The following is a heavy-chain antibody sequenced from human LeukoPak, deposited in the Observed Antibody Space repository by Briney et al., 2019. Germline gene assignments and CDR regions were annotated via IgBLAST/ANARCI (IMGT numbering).Heavy chain of an antibody. V-gene: IGHV4-30-4*08. Sequence: TLSLTCTVSGGSISDSTYYWGWIRQPPGEGLEWIGYIYYSGSTYYNPSLKSRVTISGDTSKNQFSLKLSSVTAADTAVYYCARGERGSGPDYWGQGTLVTVSS. D-gene: IGHD1-14*01. CDR2: IYYSGST. CDR1: GGSISDSTYY. J-gene: IGHJ4*02. CDR3: ARGERGSGPDY.